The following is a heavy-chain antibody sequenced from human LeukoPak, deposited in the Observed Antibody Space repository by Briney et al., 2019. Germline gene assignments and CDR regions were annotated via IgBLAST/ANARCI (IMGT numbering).Heavy chain of an antibody. CDR2: IRNKAYGERP. J-gene: IGHJ4*02. D-gene: IGHD3-3*01. Sequence: PGGSLRLSCTASGFTFGNHAMSWVRQAPGKGLEWVGFIRNKAYGERPDYAASVQGRFTITRDDSKNTLYLQMNSLKTEDTAVYYCTTKGITIFGVAIDYWGQGTLVTVSS. V-gene: IGHV3-49*04. CDR3: TTKGITIFGVAIDY. CDR1: GFTFGNHA.